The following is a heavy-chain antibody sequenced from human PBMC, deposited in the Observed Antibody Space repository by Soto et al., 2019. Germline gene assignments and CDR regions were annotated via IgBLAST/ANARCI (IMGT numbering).Heavy chain of an antibody. CDR3: ARYGITFIFDY. J-gene: IGHJ4*02. V-gene: IGHV4-34*01. CDR1: GGSFSGYY. Sequence: SETLSLTCAVYGGSFSGYYWSWIRQPPGKGLEWIGEINHSGSTNFNPSLKSRVTISVDTSKYQFSLKLSSVTAADTAVYYCARYGITFIFDYWGQGTLVTVSS. D-gene: IGHD3-16*01. CDR2: INHSGST.